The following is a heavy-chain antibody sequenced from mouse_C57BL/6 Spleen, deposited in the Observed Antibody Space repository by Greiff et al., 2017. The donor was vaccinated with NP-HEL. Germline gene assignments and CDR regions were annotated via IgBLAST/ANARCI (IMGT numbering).Heavy chain of an antibody. V-gene: IGHV1-19*01. CDR3: ARAPGYDYTWFAY. J-gene: IGHJ3*01. CDR1: GYTFTDYY. D-gene: IGHD2-4*01. CDR2: INPYNGGT. Sequence: VQLKQSGPVLVKPGASVKMSCKASGYTFTDYYMNWVKQSHGKSLEWIGVINPYNGGTSYNQKFKGKATLTVDKSSSTAYMELNSLTSEDSAVYYCARAPGYDYTWFAYWGQGTLVTVSA.